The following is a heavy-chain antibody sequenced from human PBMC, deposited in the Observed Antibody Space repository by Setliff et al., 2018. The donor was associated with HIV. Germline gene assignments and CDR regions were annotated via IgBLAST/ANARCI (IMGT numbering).Heavy chain of an antibody. CDR3: ARRGNYLGEAFDI. CDR2: ISGSGSVI. CDR1: GFTFSFHS. J-gene: IGHJ3*02. V-gene: IGHV3-21*01. D-gene: IGHD3-10*01. Sequence: GESLKISCAASGFTFSFHSMNWVRQAPGKGLEWVSFISGSGSVIFYTDSVKGRFTISRDNAKDSLSLQMSSLRVEDTAVYYCARRGNYLGEAFDIWGPGTMVTVSS.